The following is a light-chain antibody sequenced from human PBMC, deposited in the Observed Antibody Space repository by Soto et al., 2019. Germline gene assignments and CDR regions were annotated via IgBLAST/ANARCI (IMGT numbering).Light chain of an antibody. Sequence: QSALAQPASVSGSPGQSIAISCTGTSSDVGSYNSVSWYQQYPGKAPTLMIHDVSDRPSGVSNRFSGSKSGNTASLTISGRQAEDEADYYCSSFTSSSSYVFGSGTKLTVL. V-gene: IGLV2-14*03. J-gene: IGLJ1*01. CDR2: DVS. CDR1: SSDVGSYNS. CDR3: SSFTSSSSYV.